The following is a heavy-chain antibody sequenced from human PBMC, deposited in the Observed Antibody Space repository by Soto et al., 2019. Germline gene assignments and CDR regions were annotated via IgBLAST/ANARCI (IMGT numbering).Heavy chain of an antibody. CDR2: VYYTGST. CDR1: GASIRSTDYY. J-gene: IGHJ5*01. V-gene: IGHV4-30-4*01. D-gene: IGHD2-21*02. Sequence: SETLSVTCTVSGASIRSTDYYWSWIRQAPGKGLEWIGYVYYTGSTYYNPSLMSRLTISVDTSKNQFSLKLTSVTAAETAVYYCVRTAREGAVAPHWFDRWGQGTQVTVSS. CDR3: VRTAREGAVAPHWFDR.